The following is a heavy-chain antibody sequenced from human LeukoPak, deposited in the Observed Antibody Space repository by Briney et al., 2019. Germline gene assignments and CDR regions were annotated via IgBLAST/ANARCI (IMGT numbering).Heavy chain of an antibody. CDR1: GYTFTAYY. CDR2: INPNSGGS. D-gene: IGHD3-10*01. J-gene: IGHJ4*02. CDR3: ARDLDRDGDY. V-gene: IGHV1-2*06. Sequence: ASVKVSCKASGYTFTAYYVHWVRQAPGQGLEWMGRINPNSGGSNYAQKFQDRVTMTRDTSISTAYMELSRLTSDDTAMYYCARDLDRDGDYWGQGTLVTVSS.